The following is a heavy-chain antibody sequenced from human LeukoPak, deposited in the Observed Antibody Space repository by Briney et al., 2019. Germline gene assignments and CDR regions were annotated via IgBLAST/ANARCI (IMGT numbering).Heavy chain of an antibody. V-gene: IGHV7-4-1*02. J-gene: IGHJ5*02. CDR3: ARDGDDSSGYGPSYNWFDP. Sequence: GASVKVSCKASGYTFTSYAMNWVRQAPGQGLEWMGWINTNTGNPTYAQGFTGRFVFSLDTSVSTAYLQISSLKAEDTAVYYCARDGDDSSGYGPSYNWFDPWGQGTLVTVSS. D-gene: IGHD3-22*01. CDR2: INTNTGNP. CDR1: GYTFTSYA.